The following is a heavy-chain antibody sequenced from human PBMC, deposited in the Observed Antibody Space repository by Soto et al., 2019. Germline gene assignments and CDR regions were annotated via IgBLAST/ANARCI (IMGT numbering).Heavy chain of an antibody. D-gene: IGHD3-22*01. CDR2: IYYSGST. CDR1: GGSISSSSYY. CDR3: ARLYYYDSSGYYPSPVDY. Sequence: PSETLCLTCTVSGGSISSSSYYWGWIRQPPGKGLEWIGSIYYSGSTYYNPSLKSRVTISVDTSKNQFSLKLSSVTAADTAVYYCARLYYYDSSGYYPSPVDYWGQGTLVTGSS. V-gene: IGHV4-39*01. J-gene: IGHJ4*02.